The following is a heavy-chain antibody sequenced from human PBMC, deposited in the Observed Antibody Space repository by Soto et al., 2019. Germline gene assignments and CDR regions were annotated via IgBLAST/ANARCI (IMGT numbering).Heavy chain of an antibody. CDR3: AKGKGRWIIYDAFDI. D-gene: IGHD4-17*01. V-gene: IGHV3-30*18. CDR1: GFTFSSYG. J-gene: IGHJ3*02. Sequence: QVQLVESGGGVVQPGRSLRLSCAASGFTFSSYGMHWGRQAPGKGLEWVAVISYDGSNKYYADSVKGRFPISSDNSKNTLHLPMNSLRAEDTAVYYCAKGKGRWIIYDAFDIWGQGTRGTVCS. CDR2: ISYDGSNK.